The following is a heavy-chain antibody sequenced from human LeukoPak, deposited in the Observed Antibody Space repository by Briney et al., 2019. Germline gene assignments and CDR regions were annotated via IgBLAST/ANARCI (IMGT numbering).Heavy chain of an antibody. CDR1: GFTFSSYA. CDR3: ARESIFGVVTATFDY. CDR2: ISYDGSNK. Sequence: GRSLRLSCAASGFTFSSYAMHWVRQAPGKGLEWVAVISYDGSNKYYADSVKGRFTISRDNSKNTPYLQMNSLRAEDTAVYYCARESIFGVVTATFDYWGQGTLVTVSS. J-gene: IGHJ4*02. V-gene: IGHV3-30-3*01. D-gene: IGHD3-3*01.